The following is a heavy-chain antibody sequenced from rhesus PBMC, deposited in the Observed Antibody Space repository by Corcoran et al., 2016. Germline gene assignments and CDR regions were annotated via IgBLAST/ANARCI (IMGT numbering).Heavy chain of an antibody. Sequence: EVQLVESGGGLVQPGGSLRLAWAASGFTFRRYTMQWVRQGPGKGLEWVSAIGPGGDTYYADAMKGRFTISRDNAKNSLHLQMNSLRVEDTAVYYCALAFGYGSDSWGQGVVVTVSS. J-gene: IGHJ6*01. CDR2: IGPGGDT. D-gene: IGHD2-39*01. CDR1: GFTFRRYT. CDR3: ALAFGYGSDS. V-gene: IGHV3-72*01.